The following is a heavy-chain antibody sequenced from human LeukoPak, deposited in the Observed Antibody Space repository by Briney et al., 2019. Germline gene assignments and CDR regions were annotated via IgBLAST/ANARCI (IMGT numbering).Heavy chain of an antibody. CDR2: ISSSGSTI. CDR3: ARDFGGWRFDY. V-gene: IGHV3-48*03. CDR1: GFTFSSYE. Sequence: GGSLRLSCAASGFTFSSYEMNWVRQAPGKGLEWVSYISSSGSTIYYADSVKGRFTISRDNAKNSLYLQMNSLRAEDTAVYYCARDFGGWRFDYWGQGTLVTVSS. J-gene: IGHJ4*02. D-gene: IGHD6-19*01.